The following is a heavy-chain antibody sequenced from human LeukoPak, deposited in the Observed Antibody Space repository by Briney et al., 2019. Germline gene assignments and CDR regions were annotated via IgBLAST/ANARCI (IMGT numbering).Heavy chain of an antibody. J-gene: IGHJ2*01. CDR3: ARANPADFNL. CDR2: IRYDGIVT. Sequence: GGSLRLSCSASGFTFSSYAMSWVRQPPGKGLVWVSRIRYDGIVTNYADSVEGRFTISRDNAKNTVHLQMNSLRDDDTAVYYCARANPADFNLWGRGTLVTVSS. D-gene: IGHD1-14*01. V-gene: IGHV3-74*01. CDR1: GFTFSSYA.